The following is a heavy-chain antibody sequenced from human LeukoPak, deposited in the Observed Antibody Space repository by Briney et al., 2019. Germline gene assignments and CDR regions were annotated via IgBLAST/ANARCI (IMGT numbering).Heavy chain of an antibody. CDR3: ARGPSAIVGATYYFDY. CDR1: GFTFSSYA. V-gene: IGHV3-23*01. CDR2: ISGSGGST. Sequence: GGSLRLSCAASGFTFSSYAMSWVRQAPGKGLEWVSSISGSGGSTYFADSQKGRFTISRDNSKNTLYLQMNSLRAEDTAVYYCARGPSAIVGATYYFDYWGQGTLVTVSS. D-gene: IGHD1-26*01. J-gene: IGHJ4*02.